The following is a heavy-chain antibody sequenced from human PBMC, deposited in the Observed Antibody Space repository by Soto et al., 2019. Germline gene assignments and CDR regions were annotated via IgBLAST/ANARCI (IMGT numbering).Heavy chain of an antibody. D-gene: IGHD3-16*01. CDR2: LSANGVYE. CDR3: AKYTGDESFGDQ. V-gene: IGHV3-23*01. Sequence: EVQLSESGGGLVQPGGSLRLACAASGFTFSRYDMGWVRQAPGTGLAWVSGLSANGVYEFYGDSVRGRFTISRDNSKNTLYLQMNSLRAEDTATYYCAKYTGDESFGDQWGQGTLVTVSS. CDR1: GFTFSRYD. J-gene: IGHJ4*02.